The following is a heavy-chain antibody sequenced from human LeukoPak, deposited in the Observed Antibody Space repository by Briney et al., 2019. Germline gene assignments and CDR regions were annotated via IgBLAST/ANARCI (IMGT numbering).Heavy chain of an antibody. J-gene: IGHJ4*02. Sequence: PGGSLRLSCAASGFTFSSYEMNWVRQAPGKGLEWVSYISSSGRTIYYADSVKGRFTISRDNAKNSPYLQMNSLRAEDTAVYYCARGDIRRFDYWGQGTLVTVSS. D-gene: IGHD3-16*01. CDR3: ARGDIRRFDY. CDR1: GFTFSSYE. CDR2: ISSSGRTI. V-gene: IGHV3-48*03.